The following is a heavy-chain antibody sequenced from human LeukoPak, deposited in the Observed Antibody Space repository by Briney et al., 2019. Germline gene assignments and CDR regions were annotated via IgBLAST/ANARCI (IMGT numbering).Heavy chain of an antibody. V-gene: IGHV1-18*01. CDR3: ARSLVTTSFRYYYYYMDV. CDR2: ISAYNGNT. D-gene: IGHD4-11*01. Sequence: ASVKVSCKASGYTFTSYGISWVRQAPGQGLEWMGWISAYNGNTNYAQKLQGRVTMTTDTSTSTAYIELRSLRSDDTAVYYCARSLVTTSFRYYYYYMDVWGKGTTVTVSS. CDR1: GYTFTSYG. J-gene: IGHJ6*03.